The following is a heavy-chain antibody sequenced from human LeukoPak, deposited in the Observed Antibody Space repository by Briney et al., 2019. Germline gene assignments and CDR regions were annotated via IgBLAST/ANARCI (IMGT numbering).Heavy chain of an antibody. V-gene: IGHV3-21*01. CDR2: ISSSSSYI. J-gene: IGHJ4*02. Sequence: PSETLSLTCAVYGGSFSGYYWSWIRQPPGKGLEWVSSISSSSSYIYYADSVKGRFTISRDNAKNSMYLQMNSLRAEDTAVYYCARGALYDDILTGIDYWGQGTLVTVSS. D-gene: IGHD3-9*01. CDR1: GGSFSGYY. CDR3: ARGALYDDILTGIDY.